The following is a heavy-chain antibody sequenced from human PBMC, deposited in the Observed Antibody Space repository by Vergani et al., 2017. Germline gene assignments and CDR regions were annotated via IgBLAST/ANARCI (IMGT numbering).Heavy chain of an antibody. V-gene: IGHV1-18*04. Sequence: QVQLVQSGAEVKKPGASVKVSCKASGYTFTGYYMHWGRQAPGQGLEWMGWISAYNGNTNYAQKLQGRVTMTTDTSTSTAYMELRSLRSDDTAGYYCAREGFYSSSWSGQNYGMDVWGQGTTVTVSS. CDR3: AREGFYSSSWSGQNYGMDV. J-gene: IGHJ6*02. CDR2: ISAYNGNT. CDR1: GYTFTGYY. D-gene: IGHD6-13*01.